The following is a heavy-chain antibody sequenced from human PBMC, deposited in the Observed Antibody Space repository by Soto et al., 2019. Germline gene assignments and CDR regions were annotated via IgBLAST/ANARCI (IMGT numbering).Heavy chain of an antibody. D-gene: IGHD2-15*01. CDR1: GGSFSGYY. CDR3: ARAAPRYCSGGSYYSGRYY. V-gene: IGHV4-34*01. CDR2: INHSGST. Sequence: SETLSLTCAVYGGSFSGYYWSWIRQPPGKGLEWIGEINHSGSTNYNPSLKSRVTISVDTSKNQFSLKLSSVTAADTAVYYCARAAPRYCSGGSYYSGRYYWSQGTLVTVSS. J-gene: IGHJ4*02.